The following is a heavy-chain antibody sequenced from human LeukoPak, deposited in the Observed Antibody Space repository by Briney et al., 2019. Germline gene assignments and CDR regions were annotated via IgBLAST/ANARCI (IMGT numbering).Heavy chain of an antibody. CDR3: ARVGPYYYDSSGFRPVDY. CDR2: ISAFNGKT. V-gene: IGHV1-18*01. J-gene: IGHJ4*02. CDR1: GYTFISYG. D-gene: IGHD3-22*01. Sequence: ASVKVSCKASGYTFISYGISWVRQAPGQGLGWMGWISAFNGKTNYAQKFQGTVTMTTDTSTSTAYMELTSLRSDDTAVYYCARVGPYYYDSSGFRPVDYWGQGTLVTVSS.